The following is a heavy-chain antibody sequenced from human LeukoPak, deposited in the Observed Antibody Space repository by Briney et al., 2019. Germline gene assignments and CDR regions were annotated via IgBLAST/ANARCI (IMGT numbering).Heavy chain of an antibody. CDR1: GFTFSSYG. J-gene: IGHJ1*01. V-gene: IGHV3-64*01. CDR3: ARVSSGWYGY. CDR2: ISSNGGST. Sequence: PGGSLRLSCAASGFTFSSYGMHWVRQAPGKGLEYVSAISSNGGSTNYANSVKGRFTNSRDNSKNTLYLQMGSLRTEDMAVYYCARVSSGWYGYWGQGTLVTVSS. D-gene: IGHD6-19*01.